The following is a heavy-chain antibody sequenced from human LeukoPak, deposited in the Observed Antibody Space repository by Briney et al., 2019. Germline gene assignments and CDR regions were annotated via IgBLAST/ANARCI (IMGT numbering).Heavy chain of an antibody. Sequence: ASVKVSCKASGYTFTSYYMHWVRQAPGQGLEWMGIINPSGGSTSYAQKFQGRVTMTRDMSTSTVYMELSSLRSEDTAVYYCARDLRVYYDSSGYYREEDGDYWGQGTLVTVSS. J-gene: IGHJ4*02. CDR1: GYTFTSYY. D-gene: IGHD3-22*01. V-gene: IGHV1-46*01. CDR3: ARDLRVYYDSSGYYREEDGDY. CDR2: INPSGGST.